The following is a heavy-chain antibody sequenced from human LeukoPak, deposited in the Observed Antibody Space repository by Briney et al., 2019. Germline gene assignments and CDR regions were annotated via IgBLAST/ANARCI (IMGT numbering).Heavy chain of an antibody. CDR3: TAGTGRSDLDY. J-gene: IGHJ4*02. Sequence: GGSLRLSCAASGFTLSNAWMSWVRQAPGKGLEWVGRIKRKGDDGTTDYAAPVKGRFTISRDDSKNTLYLQMNSLKTEDTGVYYCTAGTGRSDLDYWGQGTLVTVSS. CDR1: GFTLSNAW. V-gene: IGHV3-15*01. CDR2: IKRKGDDGTT. D-gene: IGHD3/OR15-3a*01.